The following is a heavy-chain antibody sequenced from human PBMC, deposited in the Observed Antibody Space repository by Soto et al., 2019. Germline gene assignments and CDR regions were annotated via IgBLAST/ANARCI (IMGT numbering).Heavy chain of an antibody. CDR2: IYYSGST. V-gene: IGHV4-59*01. D-gene: IGHD4-17*01. CDR1: GGSISSYY. J-gene: IGHJ4*02. Sequence: QVQLQESGPGLVKPSETLSLTCTVSGGSISSYYWSWIRQPPGKGLEWIGYIYYSGSTNYNPSLKSRVTISVDTSKNQFSLKLSPVTAADTAVYYCARDFGDYGDYYFDYWGQGTLVTVSS. CDR3: ARDFGDYGDYYFDY.